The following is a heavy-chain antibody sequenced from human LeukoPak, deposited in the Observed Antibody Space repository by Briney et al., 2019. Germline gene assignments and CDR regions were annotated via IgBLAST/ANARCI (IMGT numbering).Heavy chain of an antibody. V-gene: IGHV1-2*06. J-gene: IGHJ4*02. CDR3: ARAVKGRYFDWLLSDYFDY. Sequence: WASVKVSCKASGYTFTGYYMHWVRQAPGQGLEWMGRINPNSGGTNYAQKFQGRVTMTRDTSISTAYMELSRLRSDDTAVYYCARAVKGRYFDWLLSDYFDYWGQGTLVTVSS. CDR1: GYTFTGYY. CDR2: INPNSGGT. D-gene: IGHD3-9*01.